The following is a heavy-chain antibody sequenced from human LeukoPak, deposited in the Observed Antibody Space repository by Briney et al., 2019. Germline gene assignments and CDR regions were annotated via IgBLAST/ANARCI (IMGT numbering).Heavy chain of an antibody. CDR3: ARGYHWNYGWFDP. CDR2: YSSTGDS. J-gene: IGHJ5*02. CDR1: SDSLGNYY. V-gene: IGHV4-59*01. Sequence: SETLSLTCTVSSDSLGNYYWTWIRHSPGKRLEWLGYYSSTGDSEYNPSLKSRVTMSVDMSKNQFSLKLTSVTAADTAVYFCARGYHWNYGWFDPWGQGTLVTVSS. D-gene: IGHD1-7*01.